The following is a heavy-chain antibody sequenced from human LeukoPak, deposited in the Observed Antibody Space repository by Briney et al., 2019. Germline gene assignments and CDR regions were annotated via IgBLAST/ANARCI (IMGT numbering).Heavy chain of an antibody. D-gene: IGHD3-10*01. Sequence: GRSLRLSCAASGFTFDDYAMHWVRQAPGKGLEWVSAISGSGDSTYYADSVEGRFTISRDNSKNTLYLQMNSLRAEDTAVYYCAKVRYYGSGSSPADAFDIWGQGTMVTVSS. V-gene: IGHV3-23*01. CDR2: ISGSGDST. CDR3: AKVRYYGSGSSPADAFDI. CDR1: GFTFDDYA. J-gene: IGHJ3*02.